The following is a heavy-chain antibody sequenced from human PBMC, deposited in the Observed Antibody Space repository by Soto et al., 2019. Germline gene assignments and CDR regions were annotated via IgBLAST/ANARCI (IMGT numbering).Heavy chain of an antibody. J-gene: IGHJ6*02. Sequence: SQTLSLTCAISGDSVSSSSAAWNWIRQSPSRGLEWLGRTYYRSKWYNDYAVSVKSRITINPDTSKNQFSLQLNSVTPEDTAVYYCARLDYYDSSGYYYYGMDVWGQGTTVTVSS. D-gene: IGHD3-22*01. CDR2: TYYRSKWYN. CDR1: GDSVSSSSAA. V-gene: IGHV6-1*01. CDR3: ARLDYYDSSGYYYYGMDV.